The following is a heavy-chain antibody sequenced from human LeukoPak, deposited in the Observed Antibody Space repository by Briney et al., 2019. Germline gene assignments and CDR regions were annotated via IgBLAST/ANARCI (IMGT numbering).Heavy chain of an antibody. V-gene: IGHV5-51*01. CDR3: ARQPLCSGGSCYSLEY. J-gene: IGHJ4*02. CDR2: IYPGDSDT. CDR1: GYSFTSYW. D-gene: IGHD2-15*01. Sequence: GESLKISCKGSGYSFTSYWIGWVRQMPGKGQEWMGIIYPGDSDTRYSPSFQGQVTISADKSISTAYLQWSSLKASDTAMYYCARQPLCSGGSCYSLEYWGQGTLVTVSS.